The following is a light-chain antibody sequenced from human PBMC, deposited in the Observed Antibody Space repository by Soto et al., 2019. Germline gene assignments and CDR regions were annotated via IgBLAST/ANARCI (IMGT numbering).Light chain of an antibody. CDR3: QQYETYWT. J-gene: IGKJ1*01. Sequence: DIQMTQSPSTLSASVGDRVTITCRASQSVSRWLAWYQQKPGKAPKLLIYDASTLDSGVPTRFSGSGSGTEFTLTISSLQPDDFATYYRQQYETYWTFGQGTKVEVK. CDR2: DAS. V-gene: IGKV1-5*01. CDR1: QSVSRW.